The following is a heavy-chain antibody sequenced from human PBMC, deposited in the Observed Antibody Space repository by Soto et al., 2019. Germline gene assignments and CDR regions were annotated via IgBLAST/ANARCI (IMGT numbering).Heavy chain of an antibody. Sequence: EVQLVESGGGLVQPGGSLRLSCAASGFTGSTYSMNWVRQAPGKGLEWVSYISSSSSTIYYADSVKGRFTISRDNAKNSLYLQMNSLRDEDTAVYYCIGDGRATDWFDPWGQGTLVTVSS. CDR2: ISSSSSTI. CDR3: IGDGRATDWFDP. V-gene: IGHV3-48*02. CDR1: GFTGSTYS. D-gene: IGHD1-26*01. J-gene: IGHJ5*02.